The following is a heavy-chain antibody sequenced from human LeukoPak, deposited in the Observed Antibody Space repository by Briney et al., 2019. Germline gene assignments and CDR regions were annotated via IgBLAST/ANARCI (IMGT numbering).Heavy chain of an antibody. Sequence: ASVKVSCKASGYTFTGYYMHWVRQAPGQGLEWMGWINPNSGGTNYAQKFQGWVTMTGDTSISTAYMELSRLRSDDTAVYYCARGLNYYGSGSYRDWFDPWGQGTLVTVSS. CDR1: GYTFTGYY. CDR3: ARGLNYYGSGSYRDWFDP. CDR2: INPNSGGT. J-gene: IGHJ5*02. D-gene: IGHD3-10*01. V-gene: IGHV1-2*04.